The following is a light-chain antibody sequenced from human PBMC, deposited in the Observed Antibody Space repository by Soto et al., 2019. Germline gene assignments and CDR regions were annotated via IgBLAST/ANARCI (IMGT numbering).Light chain of an antibody. Sequence: EIVLTQSPATLSLSPGERATLSCRASQSISRHLAWYQQRPGQAPRLLIYDIFYRHSDIPARFSGSGSGTDFNLTISSVESGDFAVYHCLTSNWLRITFGQRTKLEI. J-gene: IGKJ2*01. CDR2: DIF. CDR3: LTSNWLRIT. CDR1: QSISRH. V-gene: IGKV3-11*01.